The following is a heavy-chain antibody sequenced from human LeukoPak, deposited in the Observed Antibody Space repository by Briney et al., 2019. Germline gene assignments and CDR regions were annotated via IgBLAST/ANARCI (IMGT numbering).Heavy chain of an antibody. CDR2: VYYTGST. J-gene: IGHJ4*02. V-gene: IGHV4-59*01. Sequence: PSETLSLTCPVSGGSISNYYYWTWIRQPPGKGLEWIGYVYYTGSTNFNPSLKSRVTMSLDTSRNQFSLKLTSLTAADTAVYYCARVGHCSSTACFIDYRGQGTLVTVSS. D-gene: IGHD2-2*01. CDR3: ARVGHCSSTACFIDY. CDR1: GGSISNYY.